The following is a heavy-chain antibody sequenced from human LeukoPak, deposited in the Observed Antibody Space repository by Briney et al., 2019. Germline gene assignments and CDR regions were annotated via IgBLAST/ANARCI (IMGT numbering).Heavy chain of an antibody. CDR1: GFTFSSYA. V-gene: IGHV3-30-3*01. D-gene: IGHD2-2*01. CDR2: ISYDGSNK. J-gene: IGHJ4*02. Sequence: GGSLRLSCAASGFTFSSYAMRWVRQAPGKGLEWVAVISYDGSNKYYADSVKGRFTISRDNSKNTLYLQMNSLRAEDTAVYYCARPPLYCSSTSCSARGFWGQGTLVTVSS. CDR3: ARPPLYCSSTSCSARGF.